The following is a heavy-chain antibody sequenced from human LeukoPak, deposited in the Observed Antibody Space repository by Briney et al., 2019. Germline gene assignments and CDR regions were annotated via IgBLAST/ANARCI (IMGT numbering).Heavy chain of an antibody. V-gene: IGHV3-53*01. Sequence: PGGSLRLSCAASGFTVSSNYMSWVRQAPGKGLEWVSVIYSGGSTYYADSVKGRFTISRDNSKNTLYLQMNSLRAEDTAVYYCARGYYDSSAYSLGYWGQGTLVTVSS. CDR1: GFTVSSNY. J-gene: IGHJ4*02. CDR3: ARGYYDSSAYSLGY. D-gene: IGHD3-22*01. CDR2: IYSGGST.